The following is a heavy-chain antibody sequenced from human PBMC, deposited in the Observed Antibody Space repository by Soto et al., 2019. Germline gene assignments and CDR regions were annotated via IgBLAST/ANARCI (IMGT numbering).Heavy chain of an antibody. CDR2: MNPNSGNT. CDR1: GYTFTSYD. J-gene: IGHJ5*02. Sequence: QVQLVQSGAEVKKPGASVKVSCKASGYTFTSYDINWVRQATGQGLEWMGWMNPNSGNTGYAQKFQGRVTMTRNTSISTDYLELSSLRSEDTAVYYCARDGSGSYQNWFDPWGQGTMVTVSS. V-gene: IGHV1-8*01. D-gene: IGHD3-10*01. CDR3: ARDGSGSYQNWFDP.